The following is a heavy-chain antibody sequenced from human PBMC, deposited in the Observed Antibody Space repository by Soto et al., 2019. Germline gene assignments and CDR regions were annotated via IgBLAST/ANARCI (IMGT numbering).Heavy chain of an antibody. D-gene: IGHD1-26*01. CDR3: ARDGSGSYYVSIGMAV. Sequence: GGSLRLSCAASGFTFSNYVMNWVRQAPGKGLEWVSTISGSGSSTFYADSVKGRSTISRDNSKNTLYLQLNSLGAEDKAVYYCARDGSGSYYVSIGMAVWGQGTTVTVSS. CDR2: ISGSGSST. CDR1: GFTFSNYV. J-gene: IGHJ6*02. V-gene: IGHV3-23*01.